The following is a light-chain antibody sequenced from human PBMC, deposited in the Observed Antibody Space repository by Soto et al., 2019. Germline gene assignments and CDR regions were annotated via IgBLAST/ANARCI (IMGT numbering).Light chain of an antibody. V-gene: IGKV4-1*01. CDR3: QQYFHSPPT. J-gene: IGKJ4*01. CDR1: QTVFFNSNNRNY. CDR2: WAS. Sequence: DIVMTQSPDSLAVSLGERATINCKSSQTVFFNSNNRNYVVWYQQKPGQPPKLLISWASIREAGVPDRFSGSGSGTDFTLTISSLQAEDVAVYYCQQYFHSPPTFGGGTRVAI.